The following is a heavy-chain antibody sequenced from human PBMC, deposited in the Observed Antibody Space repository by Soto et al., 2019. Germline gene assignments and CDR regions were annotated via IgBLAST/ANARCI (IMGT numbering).Heavy chain of an antibody. J-gene: IGHJ6*01. Sequence: QVQLVESGGGVVQPGRSLRLSCAASGFTFSSYAMHWVRQAPGKGLEWVAVISYDGSNKYYADSVKGRFTISRDNSKNTLYLQMNSLRAEDTAVYYCXXXXXXXXXXSQIYYGM. CDR2: ISYDGSNK. V-gene: IGHV3-30-3*01. CDR3: XXXXXXXXXXSQIYYGM. CDR1: GFTFSSYA.